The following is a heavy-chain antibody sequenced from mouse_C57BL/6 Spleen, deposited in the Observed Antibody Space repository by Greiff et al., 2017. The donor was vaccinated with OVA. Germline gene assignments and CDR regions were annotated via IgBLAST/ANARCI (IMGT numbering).Heavy chain of an antibody. D-gene: IGHD2-4*01. J-gene: IGHJ4*01. CDR2: IDPANGNT. CDR1: GFNIKNTY. CDR3: AVYYDYDDAMDY. Sequence: VQLQQSVAELVRPGASVKLSCTASGFNIKNTYMHWVKQRPEQGLEWLGRIDPANGNTQSAPKFQGKATITADTSSNTAYRQLSSLTSEDTASYYCAVYYDYDDAMDYWGQGTSVTVSS. V-gene: IGHV14-3*01.